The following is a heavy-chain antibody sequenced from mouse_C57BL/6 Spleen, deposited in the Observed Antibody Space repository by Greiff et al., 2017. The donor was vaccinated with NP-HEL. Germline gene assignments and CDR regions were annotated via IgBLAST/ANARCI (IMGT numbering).Heavy chain of an antibody. D-gene: IGHD4-1*01. CDR1: GYAFTNYL. CDR3: ARSLTGTAWFAY. V-gene: IGHV1-54*01. J-gene: IGHJ3*01. Sequence: VQLQQSGAELVRPGTSVKVSCKASGYAFTNYLIEWVKQRPGQGLEWIGVINPGSGGTNYNEKFKGKATLTAAKYSSTAYMQLSSLTSEDSAVYFCARSLTGTAWFAYWGQGTLVTVSA. CDR2: INPGSGGT.